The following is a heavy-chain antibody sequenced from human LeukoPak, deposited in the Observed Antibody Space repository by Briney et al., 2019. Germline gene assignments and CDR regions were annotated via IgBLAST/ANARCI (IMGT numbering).Heavy chain of an antibody. V-gene: IGHV3-33*01. CDR1: GFTFSSYG. CDR2: IWYDGSNK. J-gene: IGHJ6*02. CDR3: ARAGYGELLPGMDV. Sequence: GGSLRLSCAASGFTFSSYGMHWVRQAPGKGLEWVAVIWYDGSNKYYADSVKGRFTISRDNSKNTLYLQMNGLRAEDTAVYYCARAGYGELLPGMDVWGQGTTVTVSS. D-gene: IGHD4-17*01.